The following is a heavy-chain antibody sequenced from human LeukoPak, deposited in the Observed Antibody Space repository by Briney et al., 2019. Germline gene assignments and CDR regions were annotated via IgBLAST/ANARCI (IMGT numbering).Heavy chain of an antibody. CDR1: GGSISSYY. CDR2: IYYSGST. CDR3: ARADYYDSSGYHYYYYMDV. D-gene: IGHD3-22*01. J-gene: IGHJ6*03. V-gene: IGHV4-59*01. Sequence: SETLSLTCTVSGGSISSYYWSWIRQPPGKGLEWIGYIYYSGSTNYNPSLKSRVTISVDTSKNQFSLKLSSVTAADTAVYYCARADYYDSSGYHYYYYMDVWGKGTTVTISS.